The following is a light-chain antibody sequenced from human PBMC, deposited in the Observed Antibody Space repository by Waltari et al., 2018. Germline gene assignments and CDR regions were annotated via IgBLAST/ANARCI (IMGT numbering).Light chain of an antibody. Sequence: QSALTQPPSASGSPGQSVTISCTGSRSDIGGYNYVSWYQQHPGKAPKLIIYDVTKRPSGVPDRFSGSKSGNTASLTVSGLQADDEADYYCSSYGGSNNLLIGGGTKLTVL. CDR3: SSYGGSNNLL. V-gene: IGLV2-8*01. CDR2: DVT. CDR1: RSDIGGYNY. J-gene: IGLJ2*01.